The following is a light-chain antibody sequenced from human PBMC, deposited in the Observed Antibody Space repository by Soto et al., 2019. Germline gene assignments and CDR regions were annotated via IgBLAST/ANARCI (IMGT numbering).Light chain of an antibody. V-gene: IGLV2-11*01. CDR1: SGDVGGYNF. Sequence: QSALTQPRSVSGSPGQSVTISCTGASGDVGGYNFVSWYQQHPGKAPTLMIFDVSQRPSGVPDRFSGSKSGNTASLTISGLQAEDEADYYCCSYAGSFTWVFGGGTKLTVL. J-gene: IGLJ3*02. CDR2: DVS. CDR3: CSYAGSFTWV.